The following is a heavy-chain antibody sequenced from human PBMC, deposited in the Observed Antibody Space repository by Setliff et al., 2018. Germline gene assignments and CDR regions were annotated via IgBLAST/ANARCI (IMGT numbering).Heavy chain of an antibody. V-gene: IGHV1-18*01. J-gene: IGHJ4*02. CDR3: ARVTYCGGDCYSFDY. CDR1: GGTFSSYA. Sequence: ASVKVSCKASGGTFSSYAISWARQAPGQGLEWMGWISVYNSNTNYAEKLRGRVTMTTDTSTSTAYVDLRSLRSDDTAVYFCARVTYCGGDCYSFDYWGQGTLVTVSS. CDR2: ISVYNSNT. D-gene: IGHD2-21*01.